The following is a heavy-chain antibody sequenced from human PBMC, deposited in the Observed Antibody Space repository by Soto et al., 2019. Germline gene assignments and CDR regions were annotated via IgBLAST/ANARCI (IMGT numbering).Heavy chain of an antibody. D-gene: IGHD6-19*01. V-gene: IGHV5-10-1*01. CDR3: ARQYSSGWMGV. Sequence: GESLKISCKVSGYTFTSYYLSWVRQVPGKGLEWMANIDPRDSKTMYSPAFQGHVTVSADKSIRTAYLQWSSLKAAYTAAFDCARQYSSGWMGVWGQGTTVTVSS. J-gene: IGHJ6*02. CDR1: GYTFTSYY. CDR2: IDPRDSKT.